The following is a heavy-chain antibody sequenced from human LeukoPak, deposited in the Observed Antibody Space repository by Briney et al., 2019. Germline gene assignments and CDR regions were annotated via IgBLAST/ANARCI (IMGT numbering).Heavy chain of an antibody. CDR2: ISSSGSII. V-gene: IGHV3-11*01. CDR3: ARDYRCSSTSCKDRTFDY. J-gene: IGHJ4*02. CDR1: GFIFNDYY. Sequence: GGSLRLSRAASGFIFNDYYMSWIRQAPGKGLEWVSYISSSGSIIYYADSVKGRFTISRDNAKNTLYPQMNSLRVEDTTVYYCARDYRCSSTSCKDRTFDYWGQGTLVTVSS. D-gene: IGHD2-2*01.